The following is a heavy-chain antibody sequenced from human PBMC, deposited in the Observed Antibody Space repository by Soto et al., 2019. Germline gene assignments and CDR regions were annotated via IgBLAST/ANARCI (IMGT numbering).Heavy chain of an antibody. V-gene: IGHV3-73*01. CDR2: IRSKANSYAT. J-gene: IGHJ6*03. CDR3: TRSVLGYCTNGVCYFYYYMDV. CDR1: GFTFSGSA. Sequence: EVQVVESGGGLVQPGGSLKLSCAASGFTFSGSAMHWVRQASGKGLEWVGRIRSKANSYATAYAASVKGRFTISRDDSKNTAYLQMNSLKTEDTAVYYCTRSVLGYCTNGVCYFYYYMDVWGKGTTVTVSS. D-gene: IGHD2-8*01.